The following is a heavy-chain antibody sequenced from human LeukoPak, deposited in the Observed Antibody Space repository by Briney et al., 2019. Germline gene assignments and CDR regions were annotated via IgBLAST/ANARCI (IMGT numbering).Heavy chain of an antibody. Sequence: PSETLSLTCAVYGGSFSAFYWSWIRRPPGKGLEWIGEINHSGSTNQNPFLKSRVTISVDTSKNQFSLKLSSVTAADTAVYYCARDSGAFDIWGQGTMVTVSS. J-gene: IGHJ3*02. V-gene: IGHV4-34*01. D-gene: IGHD1-26*01. CDR1: GGSFSAFY. CDR3: ARDSGAFDI. CDR2: INHSGST.